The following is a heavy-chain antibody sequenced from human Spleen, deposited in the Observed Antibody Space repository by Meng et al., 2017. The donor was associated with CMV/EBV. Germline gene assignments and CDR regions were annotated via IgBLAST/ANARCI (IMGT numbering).Heavy chain of an antibody. Sequence: SQTLSLTCAVYGTSFSDYSWTWIRHSPRKGLEWIGQINHRGSTNFNPSLMGRVTMSVDSSKEQFSLRLTSVTAADTAVYYCAGEIDIWGQGTVVTVSS. D-gene: IGHD2-21*01. CDR3: AGEIDI. CDR2: INHRGST. CDR1: GTSFSDYS. V-gene: IGHV4-34*01. J-gene: IGHJ4*02.